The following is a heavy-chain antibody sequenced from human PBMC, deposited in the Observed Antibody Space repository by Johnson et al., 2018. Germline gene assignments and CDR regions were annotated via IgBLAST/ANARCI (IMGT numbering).Heavy chain of an antibody. Sequence: VQLVQSGGGLVRPGGSLRLSCGASGFTFSSYYINWVRQAPGEGLEWVSSISSSSSYIYYADSVKGRFTISRDNAKNSLYLQMNSLRAEDTAVYYCARDRVVATIAFDIWGQGTMVTVSS. J-gene: IGHJ3*02. CDR2: ISSSSSYI. D-gene: IGHD1-26*01. CDR3: ARDRVVATIAFDI. V-gene: IGHV3-21*01. CDR1: GFTFSSYY.